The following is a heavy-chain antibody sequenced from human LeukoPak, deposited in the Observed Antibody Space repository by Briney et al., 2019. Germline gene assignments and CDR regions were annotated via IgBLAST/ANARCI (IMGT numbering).Heavy chain of an antibody. Sequence: ASVKVSCKASGYTFTSYGISWVRQAPGPGLEWMGWISAYNGNTNYAQKLQGRVTMTTDTSTSAAYMELRSLRSDDTAVYYCARGMFCGGDCYGDDYWGQGTLVTVSS. V-gene: IGHV1-18*01. CDR3: ARGMFCGGDCYGDDY. J-gene: IGHJ4*02. D-gene: IGHD2-21*01. CDR2: ISAYNGNT. CDR1: GYTFTSYG.